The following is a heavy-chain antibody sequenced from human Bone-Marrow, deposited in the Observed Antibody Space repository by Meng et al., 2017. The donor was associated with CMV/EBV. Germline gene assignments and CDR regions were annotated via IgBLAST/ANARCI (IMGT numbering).Heavy chain of an antibody. CDR2: ISYDGSNK. CDR1: GFTFSSYA. Sequence: GGPLRLSCAASGFTFSSYAMHWVRQAPGKGLEWVAVISYDGSNKYYADSVKGRFTISRDNSKNTLYLQKNSLRAEDTAVYYCARDVVVGATRDLDYWGQGTLVTVSS. V-gene: IGHV3-30*04. CDR3: ARDVVVGATRDLDY. J-gene: IGHJ4*02. D-gene: IGHD1-26*01.